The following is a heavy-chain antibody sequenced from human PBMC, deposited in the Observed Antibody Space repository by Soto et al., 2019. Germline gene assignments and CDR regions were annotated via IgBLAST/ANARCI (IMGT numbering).Heavy chain of an antibody. J-gene: IGHJ6*02. CDR3: ARAAATDYYYYGMDV. D-gene: IGHD1-1*01. Sequence: SETLSLTCAVSGGSISSSNWWSWVRQPPGKGLEWIGEIYHSGSTNYNPSLKSRVTISVDKSKNQFSLKLSSVTAADTAVYYCARAAATDYYYYGMDVWGQGTTVTVSS. CDR1: GGSISSSNW. CDR2: IYHSGST. V-gene: IGHV4-4*02.